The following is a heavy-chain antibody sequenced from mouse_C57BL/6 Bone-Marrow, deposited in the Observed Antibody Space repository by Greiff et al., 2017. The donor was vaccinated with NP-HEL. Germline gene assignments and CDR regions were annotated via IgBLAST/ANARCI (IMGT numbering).Heavy chain of an antibody. CDR3: ASYYYGSRGY. CDR1: GYSITSGYY. D-gene: IGHD1-1*01. Sequence: ESGPGLVKPSQSLSLTCSVTGYSITSGYYWNWIRQFPGNKLEWMGYISYDGSNNYNPSLKNRISITRDTSKNQFFLKLNSVTTEDTATYYCASYYYGSRGYWGQGTTLTVSS. J-gene: IGHJ2*01. V-gene: IGHV3-6*01. CDR2: ISYDGSN.